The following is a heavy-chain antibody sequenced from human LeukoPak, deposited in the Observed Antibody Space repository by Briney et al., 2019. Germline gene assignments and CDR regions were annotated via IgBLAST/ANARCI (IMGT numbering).Heavy chain of an antibody. J-gene: IGHJ4*02. V-gene: IGHV3-53*01. CDR1: GFTFSRNY. CDR3: ARGGYSYGPQAY. D-gene: IGHD5-18*01. Sequence: GGSLRLSCAASGFTFSRNYMSWVRQAPGKGLEWVSVIYSGGSTYYADSVKGRFTISRDNSKNTLYLQMNSLRAEDTAVYYCARGGYSYGPQAYWGQGTLVTVSS. CDR2: IYSGGST.